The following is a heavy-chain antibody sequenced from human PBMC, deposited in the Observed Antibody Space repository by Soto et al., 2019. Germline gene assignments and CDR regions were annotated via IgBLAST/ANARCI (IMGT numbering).Heavy chain of an antibody. Sequence: SETLSLTCTVSGGSISRYYWNWIRQPPGKGLEWIEYIYYSGSTNYNPSLKSRVTISVDTSKNQFSLKLSSVTAADTAVYYCARDPGSGSYYGWFDPWGQGTLVTVSS. J-gene: IGHJ5*02. CDR2: IYYSGST. V-gene: IGHV4-59*01. D-gene: IGHD3-10*01. CDR3: ARDPGSGSYYGWFDP. CDR1: GGSISRYY.